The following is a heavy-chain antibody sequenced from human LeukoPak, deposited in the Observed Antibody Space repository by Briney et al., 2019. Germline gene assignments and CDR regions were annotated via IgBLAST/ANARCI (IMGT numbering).Heavy chain of an antibody. V-gene: IGHV3-23*01. Sequence: GGSLRLSCAASGFTFSSYAMSWVRQAPGKGLEWVSAISGSGGSTYYADSVKGRFTISRDNAKNSLYLQMNSLRAEDTAVYYCARDSSSRATDYWGQGTLVTVSS. CDR1: GFTFSSYA. J-gene: IGHJ4*02. CDR2: ISGSGGST. CDR3: ARDSSSRATDY. D-gene: IGHD6-13*01.